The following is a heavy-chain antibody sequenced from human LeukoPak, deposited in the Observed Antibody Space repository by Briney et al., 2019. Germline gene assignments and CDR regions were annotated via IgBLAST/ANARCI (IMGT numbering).Heavy chain of an antibody. D-gene: IGHD2-2*01. CDR1: GFTFSSYG. J-gene: IGHJ6*03. Sequence: GGSLRLSCAAYGFTFSSYGRGWARHAPGKGLEWVSVISGSGCTTYYSDTVEGRFTISRDKSKNTLYLQMNSMSTEATAAYYCAKDVVPAARKYYYMDVCGKGTTVTVSS. V-gene: IGHV3-23*01. CDR2: ISGSGCTT. CDR3: AKDVVPAARKYYYMDV.